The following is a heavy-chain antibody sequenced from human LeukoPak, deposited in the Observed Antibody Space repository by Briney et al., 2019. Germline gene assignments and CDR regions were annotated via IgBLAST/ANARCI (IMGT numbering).Heavy chain of an antibody. J-gene: IGHJ4*02. CDR1: GYTFTGYY. CDR2: INPNSGGT. CDR3: ARRGTHSTSPFDY. Sequence: ASVKVSCKASGYTFTGYYMHWVRQAPGQGLEWMGWINPNSGGTNYAQKFQGRVTMTRDTSISTAYMELSRLRSDDTAVYYCARRGTHSTSPFDYWGQGTLVTVSS. D-gene: IGHD2-2*01. V-gene: IGHV1-2*02.